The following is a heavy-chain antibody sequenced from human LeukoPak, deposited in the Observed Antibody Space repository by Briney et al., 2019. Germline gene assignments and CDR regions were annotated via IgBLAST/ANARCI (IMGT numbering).Heavy chain of an antibody. Sequence: SETLSLTCAVYGGSFSGYCWNWIRQPPGKGLEWIGEINHSGGTTYNPSLNSRVTISVDTSKNQFSLKLSSVTAADTAVYYCARGLWFGDTPPGYWGQGTLVTVSS. D-gene: IGHD3-10*01. V-gene: IGHV4-34*01. CDR3: ARGLWFGDTPPGY. CDR1: GGSFSGYC. J-gene: IGHJ4*02. CDR2: INHSGGT.